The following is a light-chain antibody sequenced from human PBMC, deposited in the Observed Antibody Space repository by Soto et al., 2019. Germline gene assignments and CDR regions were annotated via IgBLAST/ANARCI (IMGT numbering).Light chain of an antibody. CDR1: SSDAGGHNY. J-gene: IGLJ1*01. Sequence: QCALTQPASVSGSPGQSITISCTRTSSDAGGHNYVYSYQQHPGKAPKLMIYEVSNRPSGVSNRFSGFKSGKTSYLPISGLQAWSEADYDCSSDTGGSTNGFRAESKVTV. CDR3: SSDTGGSTNG. CDR2: EVS. V-gene: IGLV2-14*01.